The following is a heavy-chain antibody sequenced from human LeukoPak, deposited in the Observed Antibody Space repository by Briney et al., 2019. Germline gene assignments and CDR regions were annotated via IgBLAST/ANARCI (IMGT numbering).Heavy chain of an antibody. CDR2: IYHNGIT. CDR3: ARVGDRDGYNYDLDY. D-gene: IGHD5-24*01. CDR1: GYSISSGYY. V-gene: IGHV4-38-2*01. J-gene: IGHJ4*02. Sequence: SETLSLTCAVSGYSISSGYYWGWIRQPPGKGLEWIGSIYHNGITYYNPSLKSRVTISLDTSKNQFSLKLNSVTAADTAVYYCARVGDRDGYNYDLDYWGQGTLVTVSS.